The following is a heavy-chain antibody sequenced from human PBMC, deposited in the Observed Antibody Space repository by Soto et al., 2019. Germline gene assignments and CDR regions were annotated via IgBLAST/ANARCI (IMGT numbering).Heavy chain of an antibody. CDR2: IYHSGSI. CDR1: NASISSRKW. CDR3: ASNFGKLLAAAFDI. Sequence: QVQLQESGPGLVKPSGTLSLTCTVSNASISSRKWWTWVRQTPGKGLEWIGEIYHSGSINHNPSLTIRVTMSVDKSNNLFALQTTSVTAADTAVYYCASNFGKLLAAAFDIWGQGTVVTVSS. D-gene: IGHD3-10*01. V-gene: IGHV4-4*02. J-gene: IGHJ3*02.